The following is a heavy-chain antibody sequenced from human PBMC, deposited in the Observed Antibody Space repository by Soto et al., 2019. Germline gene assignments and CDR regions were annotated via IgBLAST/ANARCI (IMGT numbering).Heavy chain of an antibody. CDR2: FSGGRDTT. V-gene: IGHV3-23*01. Sequence: VQLLESGGGLVQPGGSLRLSCVASGFTFSSYAMSWVRQAPGQRLEWVATFSGGRDTTWHADSVKGRFTVSRDSSKNPLSLQMNSLRPEDTALYSCAKATSATCTGSICYSFAYWGQGTLVTVSS. CDR3: AKATSATCTGSICYSFAY. CDR1: GFTFSSYA. J-gene: IGHJ4*02. D-gene: IGHD2-21*01.